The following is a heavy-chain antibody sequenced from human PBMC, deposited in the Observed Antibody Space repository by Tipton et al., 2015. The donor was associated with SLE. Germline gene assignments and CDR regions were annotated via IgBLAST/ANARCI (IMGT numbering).Heavy chain of an antibody. V-gene: IGHV4-39*07. D-gene: IGHD2-15*01. CDR1: GGSISSSSYY. CDR3: ARCDTGGDY. CDR2: IYYSGST. Sequence: TLSLTCTVSGGSISSSSYYWGWIRQPPGKGLEWIGSIYYSGSTYSNPSLKSRVTISVDTSKNQFSLKLSSVTAADTAVYYCARCDTGGDYWGQGTLVTVSS. J-gene: IGHJ4*02.